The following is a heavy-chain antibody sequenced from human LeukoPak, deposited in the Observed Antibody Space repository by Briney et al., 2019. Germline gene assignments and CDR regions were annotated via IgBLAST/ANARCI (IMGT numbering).Heavy chain of an antibody. Sequence: SETLSLTCTVSGGSISSYYWSWIRQPLGKGLEWIGYIYYSGSTNYNPSLKSRVTISVDTSKNQFSLKLSSVTAADTAVYYCARGVGGDTDFDYWGQGTLVTVSS. CDR1: GGSISSYY. J-gene: IGHJ4*02. CDR3: ARGVGGDTDFDY. CDR2: IYYSGST. D-gene: IGHD5-18*01. V-gene: IGHV4-59*01.